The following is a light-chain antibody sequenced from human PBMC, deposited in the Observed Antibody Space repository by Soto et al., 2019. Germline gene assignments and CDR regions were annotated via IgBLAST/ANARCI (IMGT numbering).Light chain of an antibody. J-gene: IGLJ1*01. CDR2: GNN. V-gene: IGLV1-40*01. CDR3: HSYDSRLNCYV. Sequence: QSVLTQPPSVSGAPGRGVTVSCTGSNSNIGAGFAVHWYQQLPGTAPKLLIHGNNNRPSGVPDRFSGSKSDTSASLAITGLQADDEADYYCHSYDSRLNCYVFGTGTKVTVL. CDR1: NSNIGAGFA.